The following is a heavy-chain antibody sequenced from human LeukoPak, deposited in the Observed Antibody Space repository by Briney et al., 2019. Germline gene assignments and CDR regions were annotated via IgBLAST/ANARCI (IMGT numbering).Heavy chain of an antibody. V-gene: IGHV3-53*01. CDR1: NFTVNNNY. Sequence: GGSLRLSCAASNFTVNNNYIDWVRQAPGKGLEWVSSLDNFGAKYYGDSVTGRFTVSRDLSKNTVYLQMSSLRADDTAVYYCAGGTYYGTGTRPGYLNYWGLGTLVTVSS. D-gene: IGHD3-10*01. CDR3: AGGTYYGTGTRPGYLNY. CDR2: LDNFGAK. J-gene: IGHJ4*02.